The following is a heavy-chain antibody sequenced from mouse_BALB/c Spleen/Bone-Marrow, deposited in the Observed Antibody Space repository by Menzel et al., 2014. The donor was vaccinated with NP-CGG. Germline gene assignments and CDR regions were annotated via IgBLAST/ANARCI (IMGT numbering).Heavy chain of an antibody. Sequence: VQLQQSEAELVRPGSSVKISCKASGYAFSSYWMNWVKQRPGQGLEWIGQIYPGDGDTNYNGKFKGKATLTADKSSSTAYMQLSSLTSEDSAVYFCARQYGNYFDYWGQGTTLTVSS. D-gene: IGHD2-10*02. CDR3: ARQYGNYFDY. V-gene: IGHV1-80*01. CDR1: GYAFSSYW. CDR2: IYPGDGDT. J-gene: IGHJ2*01.